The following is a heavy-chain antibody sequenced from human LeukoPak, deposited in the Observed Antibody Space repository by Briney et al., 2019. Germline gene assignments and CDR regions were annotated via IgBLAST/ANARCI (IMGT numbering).Heavy chain of an antibody. D-gene: IGHD4-11*01. CDR2: ISTTSTYI. CDR1: GFTFSSYS. J-gene: IGHJ6*02. Sequence: PGGSLRLSCAASGFTFSSYSVNWVRQAPGKGLEWVSSISTTSTYIYHADSVKGRFTISRDNAKSSLYLQMNSLRAEDTAVYYCARDVHSDYDYAAMDVWGQGTTVTVSS. CDR3: ARDVHSDYDYAAMDV. V-gene: IGHV3-21*01.